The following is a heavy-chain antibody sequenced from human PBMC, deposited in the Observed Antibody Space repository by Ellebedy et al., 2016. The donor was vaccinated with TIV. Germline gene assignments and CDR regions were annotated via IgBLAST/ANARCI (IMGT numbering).Heavy chain of an antibody. J-gene: IGHJ4*02. CDR1: GFALSHYG. CDR3: ASKAAAFYFES. Sequence: GESLKISCAASGFALSHYGMHWVRQAPGKGLEWVAFIENDGSTAYNADSVRGRFTISRDNSKNTLYLQMNSLRPEDTAVFYCASKAAAFYFESWGQGTLVTVSS. D-gene: IGHD2-2*01. V-gene: IGHV3-30*02. CDR2: IENDGSTA.